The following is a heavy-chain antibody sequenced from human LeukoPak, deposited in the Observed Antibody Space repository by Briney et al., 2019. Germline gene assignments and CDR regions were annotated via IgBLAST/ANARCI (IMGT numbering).Heavy chain of an antibody. Sequence: SETLSLTCTVSGGSISSYYWGWIRQPPGKGLEWIGYIYYSGSTNYNPSLKSRVTISVDTSKNQFSLRLSSVTAADTAVYYCARVGDTMVRGVISWFDYWGQGTLVTVSS. CDR1: GGSISSYY. J-gene: IGHJ4*02. CDR2: IYYSGST. CDR3: ARVGDTMVRGVISWFDY. V-gene: IGHV4-59*01. D-gene: IGHD3-10*01.